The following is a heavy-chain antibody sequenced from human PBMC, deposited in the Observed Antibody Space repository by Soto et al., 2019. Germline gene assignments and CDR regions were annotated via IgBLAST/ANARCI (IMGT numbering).Heavy chain of an antibody. CDR2: IYYAGTT. V-gene: IGHV4-59*08. CDR3: ARLGAFYQALDS. CDR1: GASLSPNY. J-gene: IGHJ4*02. Sequence: QVQLQESGPGLVKPSETLSLRCSVSGASLSPNYWSWFRQPPGKGVQLIGYIYYAGTTTYNPSLTSRLTIALNTSKNEVSLALTSVTAADTAVYYCARLGAFYQALDSWGQGALVTVSS. D-gene: IGHD2-2*01.